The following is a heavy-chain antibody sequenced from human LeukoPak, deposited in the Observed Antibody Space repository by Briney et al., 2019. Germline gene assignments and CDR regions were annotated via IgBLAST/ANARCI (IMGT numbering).Heavy chain of an antibody. V-gene: IGHV4-31*03. Sequence: SETLSLTCNVSGGSISGGDDYWTWIRQHPGKGLEWIAYIYYSGTTYYNPSLKSRVSISVDTSKNQFSLKLSSVTAADAAVYYCATYGDYALQHWGQGTLVTVSS. J-gene: IGHJ1*01. CDR1: GGSISGGDDY. CDR2: IYYSGTT. CDR3: ATYGDYALQH. D-gene: IGHD4-17*01.